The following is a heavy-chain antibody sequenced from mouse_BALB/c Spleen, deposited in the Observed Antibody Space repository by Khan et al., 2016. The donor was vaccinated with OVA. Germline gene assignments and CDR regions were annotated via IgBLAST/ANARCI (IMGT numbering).Heavy chain of an antibody. CDR3: ARKDYYDYDPFPY. CDR1: GYSITSDYA. J-gene: IGHJ3*01. Sequence: EVQLQESGPGLVKPSQSLSLTCTVTGYSITSDYAWNWIRQFPGNKLEWMGYISYSGNTKYNPSLKSRISITRDTSENQFFLQLNSVTIEDTATYYCARKDYYDYDPFPYWGQGTLVTVSA. D-gene: IGHD2-4*01. V-gene: IGHV3-2*02. CDR2: ISYSGNT.